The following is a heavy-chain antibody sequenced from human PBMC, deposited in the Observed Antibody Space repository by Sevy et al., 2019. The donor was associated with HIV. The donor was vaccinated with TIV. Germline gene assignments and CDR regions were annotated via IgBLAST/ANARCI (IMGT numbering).Heavy chain of an antibody. V-gene: IGHV1-2*02. J-gene: IGHJ6*02. Sequence: ASVKVSCKASGYTFTGYYMHWVRQAPGQGLEWMGWINPNSGGTNYAQKFQGRVTMTRDTSISTAYMELSRLRSDDTAVYYCARVPIVVVPAAMGGMDVWGQGTTVTVSS. CDR1: GYTFTGYY. CDR3: ARVPIVVVPAAMGGMDV. D-gene: IGHD2-2*01. CDR2: INPNSGGT.